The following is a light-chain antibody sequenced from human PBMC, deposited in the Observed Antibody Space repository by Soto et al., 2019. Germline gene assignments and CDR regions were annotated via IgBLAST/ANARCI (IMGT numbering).Light chain of an antibody. CDR2: AAS. Sequence: DIQMTQSPSSLSASVGDRVTITCRASQSISTYLNWYQQRPGKAPKLLIYAASSLHSGVPSRFSGSASGTDFTLAISSLQPEDFATYYCQQSYNTPLTFGGGTKVEIK. CDR1: QSISTY. CDR3: QQSYNTPLT. J-gene: IGKJ4*01. V-gene: IGKV1-39*01.